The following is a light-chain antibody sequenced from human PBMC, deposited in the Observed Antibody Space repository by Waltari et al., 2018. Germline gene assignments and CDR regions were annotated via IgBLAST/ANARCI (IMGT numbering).Light chain of an antibody. Sequence: EIVFTQSPGTESLSPGERVTLSCRASQSVGSSSLAWYQQKPGQAPRLVIYRASRRATGIPDRFSGSGSGTDFSLTISRLEPEDFAVYYCQQHGTLPATFGQGTKVEIK. CDR3: QQHGTLPAT. CDR1: QSVGSSS. J-gene: IGKJ1*01. CDR2: RAS. V-gene: IGKV3-20*01.